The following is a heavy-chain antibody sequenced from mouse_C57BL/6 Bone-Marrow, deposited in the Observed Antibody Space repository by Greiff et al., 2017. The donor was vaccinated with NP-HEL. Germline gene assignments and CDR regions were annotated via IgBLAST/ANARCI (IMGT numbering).Heavy chain of an antibody. Sequence: QVQLQQPGAELVKPGASVKLSCKASGYTFTSYWMHWVKQRPGRGLEWIGRIDPNSGGTKYNEKFKSKATLTVDKPSRTAYMQLSSLTSEDSAVYYCASAYYSNYVGYYYSMDYWGQGTSVTVSS. CDR3: ASAYYSNYVGYYYSMDY. D-gene: IGHD2-5*01. CDR1: GYTFTSYW. V-gene: IGHV1-72*01. CDR2: IDPNSGGT. J-gene: IGHJ4*01.